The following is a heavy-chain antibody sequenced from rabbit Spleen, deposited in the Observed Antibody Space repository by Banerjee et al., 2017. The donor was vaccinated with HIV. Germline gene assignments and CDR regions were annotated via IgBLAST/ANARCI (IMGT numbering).Heavy chain of an antibody. V-gene: IGHV1S45*01. D-gene: IGHD1-1*01. CDR3: AGDHAISGYRFNL. Sequence: QEQLEESGGGLVKPEGSLTLTCKASGVSFNDKDVMCWVRQAPGKGLEWITCINMVTGKSVYASWAKGRFTISRTSSPSVTLQMTSLTAADTATYFCAGDHAISGYRFNLWGPGTLVTVS. CDR2: INMVTGKS. CDR1: GVSFNDKDV. J-gene: IGHJ4*01.